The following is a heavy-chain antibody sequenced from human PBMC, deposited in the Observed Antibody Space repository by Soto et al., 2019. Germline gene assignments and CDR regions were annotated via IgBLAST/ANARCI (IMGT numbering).Heavy chain of an antibody. J-gene: IGHJ6*03. CDR1: GFTFSSYG. D-gene: IGHD1-20*01. CDR3: AKGGRRSITGTQPYYYYYMDV. CDR2: ISYDGSNK. Sequence: PGGSLRLSCAASGFTFSSYGMHWVRQAPGKGLEWVAVISYDGSNKYYADSVKGRFTISRDNSKNTLYLQMNSLRAEDTAVYYCAKGGRRSITGTQPYYYYYMDVWGKGTTVTVSS. V-gene: IGHV3-30*18.